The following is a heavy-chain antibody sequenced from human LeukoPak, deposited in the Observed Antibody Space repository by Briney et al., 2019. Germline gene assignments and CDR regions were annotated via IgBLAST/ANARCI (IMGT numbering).Heavy chain of an antibody. J-gene: IGHJ4*02. CDR1: GGSISSSSYY. V-gene: IGHV4-39*01. D-gene: IGHD3-10*01. CDR2: IYYSGST. CDR3: ARIHDYYGSFDY. Sequence: SGTLSLTCTVSGGSISSSSYYWGWIRQPPGKGLEWIGSIYYSGSTYYNPSLKGRVTISVDTSKNQFSLKLSSVTAADTAVYYCARIHDYYGSFDYWGQGTLVTVSS.